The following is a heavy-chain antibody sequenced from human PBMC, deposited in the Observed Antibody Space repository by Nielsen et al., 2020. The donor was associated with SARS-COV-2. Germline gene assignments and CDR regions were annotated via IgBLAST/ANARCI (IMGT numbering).Heavy chain of an antibody. Sequence: GESLKISCAASGFIFSNYAVHWVRQSPGKGLEWVALISYDGRHTHSADAVKGRFTISRDNSKSTLYLQMNSLRAEDTAVYYCARLNSAYAAWGQGTLVTVSS. CDR1: GFIFSNYA. CDR2: ISYDGRHT. D-gene: IGHD5-12*01. CDR3: ARLNSAYAA. J-gene: IGHJ5*02. V-gene: IGHV3-30*04.